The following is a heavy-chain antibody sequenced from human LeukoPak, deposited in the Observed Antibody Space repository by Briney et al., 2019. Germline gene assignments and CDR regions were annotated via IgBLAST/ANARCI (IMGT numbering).Heavy chain of an antibody. Sequence: GGSLRLSCAASGFTFSDYYMSWIPQAPGKGLQWVSFISSSGRTIYYADSVKGRFAISRDNARNSVYLQMSSLRAEDTALSYCARVPGGDLVDYWGQGTLVTVSS. CDR1: GFTFSDYY. CDR3: ARVPGGDLVDY. V-gene: IGHV3-11*01. CDR2: ISSSGRTI. D-gene: IGHD6-6*01. J-gene: IGHJ4*02.